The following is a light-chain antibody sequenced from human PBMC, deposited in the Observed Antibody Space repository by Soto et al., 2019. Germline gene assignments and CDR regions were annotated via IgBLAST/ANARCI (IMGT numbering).Light chain of an antibody. V-gene: IGKV1-5*03. Sequence: DTQMTQSPSTLAASVGKRVTITCRASQSINIWLAWFQQKPGKAPKLLIYKTSTLESGVPSRFSGSASGTEFTLTISSLQPDDFATYYCQQYYVYPKTFGQGTKV. J-gene: IGKJ1*01. CDR3: QQYYVYPKT. CDR2: KTS. CDR1: QSINIW.